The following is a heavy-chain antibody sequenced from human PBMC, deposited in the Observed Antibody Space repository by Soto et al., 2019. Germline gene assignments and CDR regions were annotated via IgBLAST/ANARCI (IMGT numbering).Heavy chain of an antibody. J-gene: IGHJ6*02. CDR1: GFTFSSYS. V-gene: IGHV3-21*01. Sequence: GGSLRLSCAASGFTFSSYSMNWVRQAPGKGLEWVSSISSSSSYIYYADSVKGRFTISRDNAKNSLYLQMNSLRAEDTAVYYCARDRPYYYGSGSYYYGMDVWGQGTTVTVYS. CDR2: ISSSSSYI. CDR3: ARDRPYYYGSGSYYYGMDV. D-gene: IGHD3-10*01.